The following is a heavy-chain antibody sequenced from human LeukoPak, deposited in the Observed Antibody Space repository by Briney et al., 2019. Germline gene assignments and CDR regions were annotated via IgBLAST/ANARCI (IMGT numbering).Heavy chain of an antibody. CDR2: IYPGDSDT. CDR3: ARQDTAMVLDAFDI. V-gene: IGHV5-51*01. CDR1: GYSFTSYW. J-gene: IGHJ3*02. Sequence: GESLKISCKGSGYSFTSYWIGWVRQMPGKGLGWMGIIYPGDSDTRYSPSVQGQVTISADKSIVTAYLQWSSLKASDTAMYYCARQDTAMVLDAFDIWGQGTMVTVSS. D-gene: IGHD5-18*01.